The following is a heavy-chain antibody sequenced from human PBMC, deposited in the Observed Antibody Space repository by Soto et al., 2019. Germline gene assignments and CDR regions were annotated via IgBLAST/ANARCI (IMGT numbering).Heavy chain of an antibody. CDR2: INVATGNT. J-gene: IGHJ4*02. D-gene: IGHD3-3*01. Sequence: ASVKVSCKSSGFSFISYAIHWVRQAPGQRLEWMGWINVATGNTKYSQHFQGRVTITRDTSASKAYMELNGLTSDDTAIYSCAREHDDWSAYSFDFSGQGTLVTVSS. CDR1: GFSFISYA. CDR3: AREHDDWSAYSFDF. V-gene: IGHV1-3*01.